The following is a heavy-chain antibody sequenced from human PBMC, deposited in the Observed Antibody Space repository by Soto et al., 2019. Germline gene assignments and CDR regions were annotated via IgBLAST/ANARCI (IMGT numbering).Heavy chain of an antibody. CDR2: ISGSGGGT. J-gene: IGHJ4*02. CDR1: GFTFSSYA. Sequence: PGGSLRLSCAASGFTFSSYAMSWVRRAPGKGLEWVSAISGSGGGTYYADSVKGRFTISRDNSKNTLYLQMNSLRAEDTAVYYCAKADYYDSSGYPDYFDYWGQGTLVTVSS. V-gene: IGHV3-23*01. CDR3: AKADYYDSSGYPDYFDY. D-gene: IGHD3-22*01.